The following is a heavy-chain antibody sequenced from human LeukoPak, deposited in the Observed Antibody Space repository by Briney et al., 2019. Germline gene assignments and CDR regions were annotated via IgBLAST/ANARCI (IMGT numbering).Heavy chain of an antibody. CDR3: ASGRTGKVARY. CDR2: ISSSGSSI. J-gene: IGHJ4*02. CDR1: GFTFSSYE. V-gene: IGHV3-48*03. Sequence: GGSLRLSCAASGFTFSSYEMNWVRQAPGMGLEWVSCISSSGSSIYYADSVKGRFTISRDDAKNSLYLQMNSLRAEDTAVYYCASGRTGKVARYWGQGTLVTVSS. D-gene: IGHD5-12*01.